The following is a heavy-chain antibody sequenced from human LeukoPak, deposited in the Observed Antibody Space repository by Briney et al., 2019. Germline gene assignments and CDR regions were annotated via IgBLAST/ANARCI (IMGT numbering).Heavy chain of an antibody. CDR2: INHSGST. Sequence: SETLSLTCAVYGGSFSGYYWSWIRQPPGKGLEWIGEINHSGSTNYNSSLKSRVTISVDTSKNQFSPKLSSVTAADTAVYYCARAGGPVSEGRREDPTVTTGHYYFDYWGQGTLVTVSS. CDR1: GGSFSGYY. V-gene: IGHV4-34*01. J-gene: IGHJ4*02. CDR3: ARAGGPVSEGRREDPTVTTGHYYFDY. D-gene: IGHD4-11*01.